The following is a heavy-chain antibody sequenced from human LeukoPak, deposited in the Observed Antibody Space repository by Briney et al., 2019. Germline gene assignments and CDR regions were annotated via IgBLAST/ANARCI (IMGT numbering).Heavy chain of an antibody. Sequence: GASVKVSCKASGGTFSSYAISWVRQAPGQGLEWMGRIIPILGIANYAQKFQGRVTITADKSTSTAYMELSSLRSEDTAVYYCARSGHRKNYYYYYGMDVWGQGTTVAVSS. CDR1: GGTFSSYA. CDR3: ARSGHRKNYYYYYGMDV. CDR2: IIPILGIA. D-gene: IGHD5-12*01. J-gene: IGHJ6*02. V-gene: IGHV1-69*04.